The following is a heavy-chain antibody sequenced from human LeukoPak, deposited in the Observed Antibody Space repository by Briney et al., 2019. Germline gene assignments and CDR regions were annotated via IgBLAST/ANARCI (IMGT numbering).Heavy chain of an antibody. J-gene: IGHJ4*02. D-gene: IGHD3-3*02. V-gene: IGHV1-69*05. CDR3: ARHFWSGYYRDY. CDR2: IIPIFGTA. Sequence: ASVKVSCKASGGTFSSYAISWVRQAPGRGLEWMGGIIPIFGTANYTQKFQGRVTITTDESTSTAYMELSSLRSEDTAVYYCARHFWSGYYRDYWGQGTLVTVSS. CDR1: GGTFSSYA.